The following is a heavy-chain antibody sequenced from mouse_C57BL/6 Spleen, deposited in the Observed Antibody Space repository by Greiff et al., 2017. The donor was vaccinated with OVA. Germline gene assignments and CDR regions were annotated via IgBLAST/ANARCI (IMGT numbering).Heavy chain of an antibody. CDR3: APCGSGYSWYFDV. CDR2: IDPENRDT. CDR1: GFNITDDY. J-gene: IGHJ1*03. D-gene: IGHD1-1*01. V-gene: IGHV14-4*01. Sequence: EVQLQQSGAELVRPGASVKLSCTASGFNITDDYMHWVKQRPEQGLEWIGWIDPENRDTEYASKFQGKATITADTSSNTAYLQLSSLTSEDTAVYYCAPCGSGYSWYFDVWGTGTTVTVSS.